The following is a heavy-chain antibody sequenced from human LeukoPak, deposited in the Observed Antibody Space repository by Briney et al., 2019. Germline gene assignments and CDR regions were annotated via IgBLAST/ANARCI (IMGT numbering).Heavy chain of an antibody. CDR1: GFTFSNAW. D-gene: IGHD5-12*01. CDR2: IKSKTDGGTT. V-gene: IGHV3-15*01. Sequence: GGSLRLSCAASGFTFSNAWMSWVRQAPGKGLEWVGRIKSKTDGGTTDYAAPVKGRFTISRDDSKNTLYLQMNSLKTEDSAVYYCTTSIDSIVAYVSGFDIWGQGTMVTVSS. J-gene: IGHJ3*02. CDR3: TTSIDSIVAYVSGFDI.